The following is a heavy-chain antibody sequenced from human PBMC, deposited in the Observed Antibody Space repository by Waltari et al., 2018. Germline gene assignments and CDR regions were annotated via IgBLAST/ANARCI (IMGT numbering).Heavy chain of an antibody. J-gene: IGHJ3*02. CDR3: AREGVTMVRGVSAAFDI. Sequence: QVQLQESGPGLVKPSQTLSLTCTVSGGSISSGGYYWSWIRQHPGKGLEWIGYIYYSGSTYYNPSLKSRVTISVDTSKNQFSLKRSSVTAADTAVYYCAREGVTMVRGVSAAFDIWGQGTMVTVSS. CDR2: IYYSGST. CDR1: GGSISSGGYY. D-gene: IGHD3-10*01. V-gene: IGHV4-31*03.